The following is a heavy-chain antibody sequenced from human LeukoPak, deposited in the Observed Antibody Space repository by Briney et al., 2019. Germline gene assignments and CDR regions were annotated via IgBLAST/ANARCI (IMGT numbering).Heavy chain of an antibody. J-gene: IGHJ6*03. CDR1: GFSFRNYG. Sequence: GSLRLSCAASGFSFRNYGMHWVRQATGKGLEWVSFIWSDGNNRFYADSVKGRFTISRDNSKNMLFLQMDTLRAEDTALYYCARDPGASVSGFHMDVWGKGTTVIVSS. CDR3: ARDPGASVSGFHMDV. CDR2: IWSDGNNR. D-gene: IGHD2-8*02. V-gene: IGHV3-30*02.